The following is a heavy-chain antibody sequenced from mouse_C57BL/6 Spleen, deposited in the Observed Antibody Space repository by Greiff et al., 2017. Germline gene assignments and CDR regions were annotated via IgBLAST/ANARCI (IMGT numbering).Heavy chain of an antibody. D-gene: IGHD2-4*01. CDR2: IDPSDSYT. V-gene: IGHV1-69*01. CDR3: ARQGLRRSPFDY. Sequence: KKAGAELVMPGASVKLSCKASGYTFTSYWMHWVKQRPGQGLEWIGEIDPSDSYTNYNQKFKGKSTLTVDKSSSTAYMQLSSLTSEDSAVYYCARQGLRRSPFDYWGQGTTLTVSS. J-gene: IGHJ2*01. CDR1: GYTFTSYW.